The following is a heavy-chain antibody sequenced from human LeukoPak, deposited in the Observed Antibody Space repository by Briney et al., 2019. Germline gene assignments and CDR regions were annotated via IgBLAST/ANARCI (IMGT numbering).Heavy chain of an antibody. Sequence: SQTLSLTCTASGGSISSGSYYWSWIRQPAGKGLEWIGRIYTNGSTNYNPSLKSRVTISVDTSKNQFSLKLSSVTAADTAVYYCARGGSGWSDGAFDIWGQGTMVTVSS. V-gene: IGHV4-61*02. J-gene: IGHJ3*02. CDR1: GGSISSGSYY. D-gene: IGHD6-19*01. CDR2: IYTNGST. CDR3: ARGGSGWSDGAFDI.